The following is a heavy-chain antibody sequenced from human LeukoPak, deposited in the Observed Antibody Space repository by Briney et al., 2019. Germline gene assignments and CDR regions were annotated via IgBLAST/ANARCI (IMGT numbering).Heavy chain of an antibody. Sequence: SQTLSLTCAISGDSVSSNSAAWNWIRQSPSRGLEWLGRTYYRSKWYNDYAVSVKSRITINPDTSKNQFSLQLNSATPEDTAVYYCARGITMVRGGNQYNWFDPWGQGTLVTVSS. V-gene: IGHV6-1*01. CDR3: ARGITMVRGGNQYNWFDP. D-gene: IGHD3-10*01. CDR2: TYYRSKWYN. J-gene: IGHJ5*02. CDR1: GDSVSSNSAA.